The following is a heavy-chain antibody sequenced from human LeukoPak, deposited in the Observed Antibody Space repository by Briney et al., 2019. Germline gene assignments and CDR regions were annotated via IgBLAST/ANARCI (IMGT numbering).Heavy chain of an antibody. J-gene: IGHJ4*02. CDR2: ISSDGGDT. Sequence: GGSLRLSCAASGFTFSSYAMHWVRQAPGEGLEYVSAISSDGGDTHYANPVKGRFTISRDNSKNTLYLQMGSLRAEDMAVYYCARGGEGFLDYWGQGTLVTVSS. D-gene: IGHD4-17*01. CDR1: GFTFSSYA. V-gene: IGHV3-64*01. CDR3: ARGGEGFLDY.